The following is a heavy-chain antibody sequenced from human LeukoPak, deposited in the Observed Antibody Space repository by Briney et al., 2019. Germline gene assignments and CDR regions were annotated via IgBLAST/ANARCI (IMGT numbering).Heavy chain of an antibody. Sequence: PGGSLRLSCAASGFTFSSYAMSWVRQAPGKGLEWVSAISGSGGSTYYADSVKGRLTISRDNSKNTLYLQMNSLRAEDTAVYYCAKVRSATLDYFDYWGQGTLVTVSS. D-gene: IGHD5-24*01. J-gene: IGHJ4*02. CDR2: ISGSGGST. V-gene: IGHV3-23*01. CDR3: AKVRSATLDYFDY. CDR1: GFTFSSYA.